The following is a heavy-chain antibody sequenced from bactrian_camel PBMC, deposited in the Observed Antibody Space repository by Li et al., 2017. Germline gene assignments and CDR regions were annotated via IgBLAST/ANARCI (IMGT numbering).Heavy chain of an antibody. J-gene: IGHJ4*01. CDR3: AAGIWNSASRAPCQCDY. Sequence: DVQLVESGGGSVQAGGSLRLSCQASGYTYKIKAMAWFRQAPGKEREGVTSIDRGGGSTYYDDSVKGRFTISQDNAKNTVFLQMNNLQPEDTSMNYCAAGIWNSASRAPCQCDYWGQGTQVTVS. CDR2: IDRGGGST. V-gene: IGHV3S40*01. D-gene: IGHD7*01. CDR1: GYTYKIKA.